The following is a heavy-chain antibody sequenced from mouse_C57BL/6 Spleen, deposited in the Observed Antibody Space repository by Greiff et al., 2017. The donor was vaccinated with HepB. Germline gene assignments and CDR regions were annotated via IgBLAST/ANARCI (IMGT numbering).Heavy chain of an antibody. D-gene: IGHD1-1*01. CDR3: ARCYYYGSTRSWFAY. CDR1: GYTFTSYW. Sequence: QVQLQQPGAELVMPGASVKLSCKASGYTFTSYWMHWVKQRPGQGLEWIGEIDPSDSYTNYNQKFKGKSTLTVDKSSSTAYMQLSSLTSEDSAVYYWARCYYYGSTRSWFAYWGQGTLVTVSA. V-gene: IGHV1-69*01. J-gene: IGHJ3*01. CDR2: IDPSDSYT.